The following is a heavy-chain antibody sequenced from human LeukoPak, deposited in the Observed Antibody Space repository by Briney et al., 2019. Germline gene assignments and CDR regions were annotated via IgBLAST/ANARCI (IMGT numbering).Heavy chain of an antibody. Sequence: LSGGSLRLSCAASGFTFSNYWIHWVRQAPGKGLVWVSRISSDGSSTNYADSVRGRFTISRDNAKNTLYLQMNSLRAEDTAVYYCARDRGPRTGSMVREAYDNWGQGTLVTVSS. CDR2: ISSDGSST. J-gene: IGHJ4*02. D-gene: IGHD3-10*01. CDR1: GFTFSNYW. CDR3: ARDRGPRTGSMVREAYDN. V-gene: IGHV3-74*01.